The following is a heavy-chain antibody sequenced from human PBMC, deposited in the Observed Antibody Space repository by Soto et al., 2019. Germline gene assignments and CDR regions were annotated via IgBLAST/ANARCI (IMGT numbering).Heavy chain of an antibody. V-gene: IGHV3-23*01. CDR1: GFTLSSNS. J-gene: IGHJ5*02. D-gene: IGHD3-10*01. CDR2: ISNDGSTT. CDR3: AKWSEFGDA. Sequence: SGGSLRLSCAASGFTLSSNSMAWVRQAPGKRLQWVSGISNDGSTTFYIDSVRGRFTISRDTSTNTLYLQMDSLRVEDTAVYFCAKWSEFGDAWGQGTLVTVSS.